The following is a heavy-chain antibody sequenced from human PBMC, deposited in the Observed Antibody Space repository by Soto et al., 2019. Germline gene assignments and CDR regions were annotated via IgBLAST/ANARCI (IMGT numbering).Heavy chain of an antibody. D-gene: IGHD3-16*01. CDR1: GFTYSSYA. J-gene: IGHJ4*02. V-gene: IGHV3-23*01. Sequence: EVQLLESGGGLVQPGGSLRLSCAASGFTYSSYAMSWVRQAPGKGLEWVSVISDSGSSTYYADSVKGRFTISRDNSKNTRYLRRNSLRAEGTAVYYCATARNAKSYDAVAVWGQGTLVIVAS. CDR2: ISDSGSST. CDR3: ATARNAKSYDAVAV.